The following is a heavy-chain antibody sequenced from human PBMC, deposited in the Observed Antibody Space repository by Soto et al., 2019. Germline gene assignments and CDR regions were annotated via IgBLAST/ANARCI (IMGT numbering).Heavy chain of an antibody. CDR3: ATNWNDDLDYFDY. V-gene: IGHV4-59*01. D-gene: IGHD1-1*01. J-gene: IGHJ4*02. CDR2: IYYSGST. Sequence: PSETLSLTCTVSGGSISSYYWSWIRQPPGKGLEWIGYIYYSGSTNYNPSLKSRVTISVDTSKNQFSLKLSSVTAADTAVYYCATNWNDDLDYFDYWGQGTLVTVSS. CDR1: GGSISSYY.